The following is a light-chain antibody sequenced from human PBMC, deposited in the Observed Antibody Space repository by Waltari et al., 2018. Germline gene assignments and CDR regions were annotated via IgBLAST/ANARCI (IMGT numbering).Light chain of an antibody. CDR2: KAS. V-gene: IGKV1-5*03. J-gene: IGKJ4*01. CDR3: QQYNSYSLLT. CDR1: QSISNW. Sequence: DIQMTQSPSTLSASVGDRVTITCRASQSISNWLAWYQQKPGNAPKLLIYKASTLESGVPSRFSGSGSGTEFTLTLSSLQPDDFATYYCQQYNSYSLLTFGGGTKVEIK.